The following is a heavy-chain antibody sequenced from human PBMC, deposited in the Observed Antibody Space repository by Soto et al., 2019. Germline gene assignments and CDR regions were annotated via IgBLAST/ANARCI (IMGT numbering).Heavy chain of an antibody. V-gene: IGHV1-2*02. CDR3: ARGGGTVLAPLP. D-gene: IGHD3-10*01. Sequence: ASVKVSCKTSGYTFTGYFIHWVRQAPGQGLEWMAYINPNSGATKYAKKFQGRVTLTRDTSINTAYMEMSMLTSDDTAVYYCARGGGTVLAPLPWGQGTLVTVS. CDR2: INPNSGAT. J-gene: IGHJ5*02. CDR1: GYTFTGYF.